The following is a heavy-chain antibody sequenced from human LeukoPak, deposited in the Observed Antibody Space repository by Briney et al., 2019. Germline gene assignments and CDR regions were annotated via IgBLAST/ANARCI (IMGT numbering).Heavy chain of an antibody. CDR2: IYYSGST. V-gene: IGHV4-59*01. J-gene: IGHJ1*01. CDR3: ASFSGSYPGYFQH. Sequence: PSETLSLTCTVSGGSISSYYWSWIRQPPGKGLEWIGYIYYSGSTNYNPSLKSRVTISVDTSKNQFSLKLSSVTAADTAVYYCASFSGSYPGYFQHWGQGTLVTASS. D-gene: IGHD1-26*01. CDR1: GGSISSYY.